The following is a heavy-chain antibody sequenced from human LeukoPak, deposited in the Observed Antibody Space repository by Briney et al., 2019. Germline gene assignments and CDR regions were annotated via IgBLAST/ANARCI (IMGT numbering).Heavy chain of an antibody. Sequence: PGGSLRLSCAASGFTFSSYGMSWVRQAPGKGLEWVSAISGSGGSTYYADSVKGRFTISRDNAKNSLYLQMNSLRAEDTALYYCAKDRTYDYVWGSYMDVWGKGTTVTISS. V-gene: IGHV3-23*01. D-gene: IGHD3-16*01. CDR1: GFTFSSYG. J-gene: IGHJ6*03. CDR2: ISGSGGST. CDR3: AKDRTYDYVWGSYMDV.